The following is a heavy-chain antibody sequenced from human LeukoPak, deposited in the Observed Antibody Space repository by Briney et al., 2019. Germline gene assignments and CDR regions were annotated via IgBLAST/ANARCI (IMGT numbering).Heavy chain of an antibody. CDR2: IYYSGST. CDR3: ARGYSYGYQDAFNI. V-gene: IGHV4-39*07. CDR1: GGSISSGSYY. D-gene: IGHD5-18*01. Sequence: PSETLSLTCTVSGGSISSGSYYWGWIRQPPGKGLEWIGSIYYSGSTYYNPSLKSRVTISVDTSKNQFSLKLSSVTAADTAVYYCARGYSYGYQDAFNIWGQGTMVTVSS. J-gene: IGHJ3*02.